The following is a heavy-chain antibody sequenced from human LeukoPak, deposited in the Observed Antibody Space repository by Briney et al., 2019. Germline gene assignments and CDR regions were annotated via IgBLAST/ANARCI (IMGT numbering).Heavy chain of an antibody. CDR1: GYTFTGYY. CDR2: INPNSGGT. J-gene: IGHJ4*02. D-gene: IGHD6-13*01. Sequence: ASVKVSCKASGYTFTGYYMHWVRQAPGQGLEWMGWINPNSGGTNYAQKFQGRVTMTRDTSISTAYMELSRLRSDDTAVYYCARGGLSSSWYPPFDYWGQGTLVTVSS. V-gene: IGHV1-2*02. CDR3: ARGGLSSSWYPPFDY.